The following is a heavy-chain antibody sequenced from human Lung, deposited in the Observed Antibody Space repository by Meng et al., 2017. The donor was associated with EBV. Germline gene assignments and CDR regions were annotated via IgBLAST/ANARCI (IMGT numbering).Heavy chain of an antibody. J-gene: IGHJ4*02. CDR1: GGSFRGAY. V-gene: IGHV4-34*01. CDR3: ARGGQVRFSQWLAVHKSWGFDY. D-gene: IGHD6-19*01. CDR2: INHSVST. Sequence: CGPWLLTPLEPLSLTCDVYGGSFRGAYGSWIRQPPGKGLEWIGQINHSVSTNNTPSLKSRVPISVDTSKNQFSLKLSSVTAADTAVYYCARGGQVRFSQWLAVHKSWGFDYWGQGTLVTVSS.